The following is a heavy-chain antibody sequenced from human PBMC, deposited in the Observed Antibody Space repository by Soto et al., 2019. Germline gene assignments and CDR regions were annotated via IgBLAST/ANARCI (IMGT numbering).Heavy chain of an antibody. CDR3: AGHQWLVRRWYFDL. CDR1: GGSISSYY. V-gene: IGHV4-59*08. CDR2: IYYSGST. D-gene: IGHD6-19*01. J-gene: IGHJ2*01. Sequence: QVQLQESGPGLVKPSETLSLTCTVSGGSISSYYWSWIRQPPGKGLEWIGYIYYSGSTNYNPSLKRRVPISVATCKTQFSLELSSVTAADTAVYYCAGHQWLVRRWYFDLWGRGTLVTVSS.